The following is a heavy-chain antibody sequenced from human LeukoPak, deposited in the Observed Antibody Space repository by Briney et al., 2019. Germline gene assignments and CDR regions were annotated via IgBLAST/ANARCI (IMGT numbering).Heavy chain of an antibody. CDR2: IYYSGST. J-gene: IGHJ4*02. Sequence: SETLSLTCTVSGGSISSYYWSWIRQPPGKGLEWIGYIYYSGSTNYNPSLKSRVTISVDTSKNQFSLKLSSVTAADTAVYYCARDSVTAVDYWGQGTLVTVSS. V-gene: IGHV4-59*01. CDR1: GGSISSYY. D-gene: IGHD2-21*02. CDR3: ARDSVTAVDY.